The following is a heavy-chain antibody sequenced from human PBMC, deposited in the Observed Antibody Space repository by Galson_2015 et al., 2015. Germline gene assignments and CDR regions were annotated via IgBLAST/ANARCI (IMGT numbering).Heavy chain of an antibody. Sequence: SVKVSCKASGYTFTSYGISWVRQAPGQGLEWMGWISAYNGNTNYAQKLQGRVTMTTDTSTSTAYMELRSLRSDDTAVYYCARGMHDYGDYSSGWYFDLWGRGTLVTVSS. CDR3: ARGMHDYGDYSSGWYFDL. J-gene: IGHJ2*01. D-gene: IGHD4-17*01. V-gene: IGHV1-18*01. CDR2: ISAYNGNT. CDR1: GYTFTSYG.